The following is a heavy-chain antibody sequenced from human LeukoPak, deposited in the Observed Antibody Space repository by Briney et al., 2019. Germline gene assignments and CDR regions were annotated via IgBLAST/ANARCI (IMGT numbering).Heavy chain of an antibody. Sequence: GGSLRLSCAASGFTFSDFYMGWIRQAPGKGLECVSYISSGGINIHYADFVKGRFTISRDDAQNSLILQMNSLTAEDTAVFYCARGSRYGSGSHFDFWGQGTLVTVSS. CDR2: ISSGGINI. J-gene: IGHJ4*02. CDR3: ARGSRYGSGSHFDF. D-gene: IGHD3-10*01. CDR1: GFTFSDFY. V-gene: IGHV3-11*01.